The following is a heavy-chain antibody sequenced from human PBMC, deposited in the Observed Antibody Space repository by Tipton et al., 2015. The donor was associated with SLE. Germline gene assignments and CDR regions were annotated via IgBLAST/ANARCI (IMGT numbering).Heavy chain of an antibody. CDR3: ARHSVSDSSFDY. Sequence: TLSLTCTVSGASINSGSYYWSWIRQPPGKGLEWIGEINHSGSTNYNPSLKSRVTISVDTSRNQFSLRLSSVTAADTAVYYCARHSVSDSSFDYWGQGPLVTVSS. D-gene: IGHD6-6*01. V-gene: IGHV4-39*07. J-gene: IGHJ4*02. CDR2: INHSGST. CDR1: GASINSGSYY.